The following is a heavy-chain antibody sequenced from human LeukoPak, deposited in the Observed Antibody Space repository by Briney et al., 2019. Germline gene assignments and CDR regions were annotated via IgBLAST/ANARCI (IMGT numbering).Heavy chain of an antibody. CDR1: GFTFDDYS. D-gene: IGHD3-22*01. J-gene: IGHJ4*02. Sequence: GGSLRLSCAASGFTFDDYSMSWVRQAPGKGLEWVSCINWNGGSTGYADSVKGRFTISRDNAKNSLYLQMNSLRAEDTALYYCARDLGGSPDSSIYSYFDYWGQGTLVTVSS. V-gene: IGHV3-20*04. CDR3: ARDLGGSPDSSIYSYFDY. CDR2: INWNGGST.